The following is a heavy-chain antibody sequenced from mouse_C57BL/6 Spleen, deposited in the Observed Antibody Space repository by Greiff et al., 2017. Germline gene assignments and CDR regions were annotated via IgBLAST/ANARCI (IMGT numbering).Heavy chain of an antibody. Sequence: EVQLQQSGPELVKPGASVKMSCKASGYTFTDYNMHWVKQSPGKSLEWIGYINPNNGGTSYNQKFKGKATLTVNKPSSTAYMELRSLTSEDSAVYYCARGGNPLFDYWGQGTTLTVSA. CDR1: GYTFTDYN. CDR3: ARGGNPLFDY. CDR2: INPNNGGT. D-gene: IGHD2-1*01. V-gene: IGHV1-22*01. J-gene: IGHJ2*01.